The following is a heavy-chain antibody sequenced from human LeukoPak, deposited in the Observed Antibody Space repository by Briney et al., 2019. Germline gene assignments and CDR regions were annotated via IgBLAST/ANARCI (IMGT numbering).Heavy chain of an antibody. Sequence: ASVKVSCKASGGTFSSYAISWVRQAPGQGLEWMGRIIPILGIANYAQKFQGRVTITADKSTSTAYMELSSLRSEDTAVYYCARDPNYYDSSGQGIDYWSQGTLVTVSS. CDR3: ARDPNYYDSSGQGIDY. D-gene: IGHD3-22*01. CDR2: IIPILGIA. V-gene: IGHV1-69*04. J-gene: IGHJ4*02. CDR1: GGTFSSYA.